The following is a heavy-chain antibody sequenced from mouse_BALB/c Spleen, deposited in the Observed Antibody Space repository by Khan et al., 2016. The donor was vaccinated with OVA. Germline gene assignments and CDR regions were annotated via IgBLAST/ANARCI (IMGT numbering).Heavy chain of an antibody. D-gene: IGHD2-4*01. CDR2: ISYSGNT. CDR1: GYSITSEYT. Sequence: EVKLQESGPGLVKPSQSLSLTCTVTGYSITSEYTWNWIRQFPGNKLEWMGFISYSGNTRYNPSLKSRIYITRDTSKNQFFLQLNSVNSEDTATYYCARKDYYDYDPFPYWGQGTLVTVSA. CDR3: ARKDYYDYDPFPY. V-gene: IGHV3-2*02. J-gene: IGHJ3*01.